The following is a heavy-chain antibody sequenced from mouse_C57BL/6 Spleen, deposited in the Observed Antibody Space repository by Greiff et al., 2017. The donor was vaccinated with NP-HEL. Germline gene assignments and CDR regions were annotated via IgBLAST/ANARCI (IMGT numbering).Heavy chain of an antibody. CDR2: ISDGGSYT. V-gene: IGHV5-4*03. D-gene: IGHD3-2*02. J-gene: IGHJ2*01. CDR1: GFTFSSYA. CDR3: ARAQAYIFDY. Sequence: EVKLVESGGGLVKPGGSLKLSCAASGFTFSSYAMSWVRQTPEKRLEWVATISDGGSYTYYPDNVKGRFTISRDNAKNNLYLQMSHLKSEDTAMYYCARAQAYIFDYWGQGTTLTVSS.